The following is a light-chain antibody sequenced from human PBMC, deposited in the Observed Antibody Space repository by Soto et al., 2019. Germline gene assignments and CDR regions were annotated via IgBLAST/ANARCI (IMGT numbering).Light chain of an antibody. CDR3: QQYNNWPYT. Sequence: EIVMPQSPATLSLSPGERATLSCRSSQSVSSNLAWYQQKPGQAPRLLIYGASTRATGIPARFSGSGSGTDFTLTISSLQSKDFAVYYCQQYNNWPYTFGQGTKLEIK. CDR2: GAS. CDR1: QSVSSN. V-gene: IGKV3-15*01. J-gene: IGKJ2*01.